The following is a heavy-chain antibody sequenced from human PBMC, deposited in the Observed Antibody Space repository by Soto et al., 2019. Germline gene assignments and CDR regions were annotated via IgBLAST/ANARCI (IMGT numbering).Heavy chain of an antibody. D-gene: IGHD3-10*01. V-gene: IGHV4-59*01. Sequence: QMQLQESGPGVVKPSETLSLTCTVSGASISTYYWTWIRQAPGKGLEWIGYLYYSGNTNYNPSLKSRFTMSVDTSKNHFYLTLTSATAAETAVYFCARGGSEGGLDVWGQGTTVAVSS. J-gene: IGHJ6*02. CDR1: GASISTYY. CDR2: LYYSGNT. CDR3: ARGGSEGGLDV.